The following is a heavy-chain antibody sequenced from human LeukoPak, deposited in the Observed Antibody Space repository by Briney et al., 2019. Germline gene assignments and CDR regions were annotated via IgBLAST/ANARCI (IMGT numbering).Heavy chain of an antibody. CDR2: IKSKTDGGTT. CDR3: TTGGAAGTIYYYYYYMDV. V-gene: IGHV3-15*01. Sequence: PGGSLRLSCAASGFTFSNAWMSWVRQAPGKGLEWVGRIKSKTDGGTTDYAAPVKGRFTISRDDSKNTLYLQMNSLKTEDTAVYYCTTGGAAGTIYYYYYYMDVWGKGTTVTVSS. J-gene: IGHJ6*03. CDR1: GFTFSNAW. D-gene: IGHD6-13*01.